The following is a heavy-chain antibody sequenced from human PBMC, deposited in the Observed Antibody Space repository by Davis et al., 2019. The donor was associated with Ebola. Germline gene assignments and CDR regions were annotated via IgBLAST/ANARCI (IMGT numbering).Heavy chain of an antibody. CDR3: ARASGGTYFDY. V-gene: IGHV3-33*08. D-gene: IGHD2-15*01. J-gene: IGHJ4*02. Sequence: GESLKISCAASGFTFSDYYMSWIRQAPGKGLEWVAMIWSDGSNKYYADSVKGRFTISRDNSKNTLFLQINSLRAEDTAVYYCARASGGTYFDYWGQGTLVTVSS. CDR2: IWSDGSNK. CDR1: GFTFSDYY.